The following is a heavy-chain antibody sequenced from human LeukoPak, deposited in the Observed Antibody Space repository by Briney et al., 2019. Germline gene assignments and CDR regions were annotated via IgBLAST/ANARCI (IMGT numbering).Heavy chain of an antibody. J-gene: IGHJ5*02. Sequence: TSETLSLTCTVSGGSISSYYWSWIRQPPGKGLEWIGYIYYSGSTNYNPSLKSRVTISVDTSKNQFSLKLSSVTAADTAVYYCARDSRNRVSEQRWFDPWGQGTLVTVSS. V-gene: IGHV4-59*01. CDR2: IYYSGST. CDR1: GGSISSYY. CDR3: ARDSRNRVSEQRWFDP. D-gene: IGHD1-1*01.